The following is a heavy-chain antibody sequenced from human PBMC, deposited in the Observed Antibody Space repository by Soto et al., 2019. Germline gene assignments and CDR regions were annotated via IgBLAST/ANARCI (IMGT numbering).Heavy chain of an antibody. CDR1: GYTFTDYH. Sequence: GASVKVSCKASGYTFTDYHIHWVRQAPGQGLEWMGWINPNSGDTKNEKKFQGSVTMTGDTSTSTAYMELSRLRFDDTAAYYCARGLHCSGNSGYTSVYYGMDVWG. V-gene: IGHV1-2*02. J-gene: IGHJ6*02. D-gene: IGHD2-2*02. CDR2: INPNSGDT. CDR3: ARGLHCSGNSGYTSVYYGMDV.